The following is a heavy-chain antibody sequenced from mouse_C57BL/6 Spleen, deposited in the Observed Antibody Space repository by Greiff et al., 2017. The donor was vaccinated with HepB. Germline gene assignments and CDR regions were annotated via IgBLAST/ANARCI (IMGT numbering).Heavy chain of an antibody. J-gene: IGHJ2*01. V-gene: IGHV1-5*01. D-gene: IGHD1-1*01. CDR2: IYPGNSDT. Sequence: EVQLQQSGTVLARPGASVKMSCKTSGYTFTSYWMHWVKQRPGQGLEWIGAIYPGNSDTSYNQKFKGKAKLTAVTSASTAYMELSSLTNEDSAVYYCTRRYYGSSFYFDYWGQGTTLTVSS. CDR1: GYTFTSYW. CDR3: TRRYYGSSFYFDY.